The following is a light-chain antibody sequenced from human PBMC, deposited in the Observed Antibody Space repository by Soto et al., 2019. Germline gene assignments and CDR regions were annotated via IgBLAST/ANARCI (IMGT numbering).Light chain of an antibody. CDR3: QQSGSSHPYI. Sequence: VVLTQSPGTVSLSPGERATLSCRASQSVNSRYLAWYQQRPGQAPRLLLFGTSSRATGIPDRFSGSGSGTDFTLTISRLEPEDFAVYYCQQSGSSHPYIFGQGTKLEIK. J-gene: IGKJ2*01. V-gene: IGKV3-20*01. CDR2: GTS. CDR1: QSVNSRY.